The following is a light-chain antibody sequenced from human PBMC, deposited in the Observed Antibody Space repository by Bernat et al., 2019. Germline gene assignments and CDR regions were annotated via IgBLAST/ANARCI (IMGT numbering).Light chain of an antibody. CDR3: QSYDNSIWV. Sequence: NLMLTQPHSVSESPGKTVTISCTRSSGTIASSSVQWYQQRPGGAPTPVIYENNQRHTGVPDRFSGSIDSSSNSASLTISGLKTEDEADYYCQSYDNSIWVFGGGTRLTVL. J-gene: IGLJ3*02. V-gene: IGLV6-57*04. CDR2: ENN. CDR1: SGTIASSS.